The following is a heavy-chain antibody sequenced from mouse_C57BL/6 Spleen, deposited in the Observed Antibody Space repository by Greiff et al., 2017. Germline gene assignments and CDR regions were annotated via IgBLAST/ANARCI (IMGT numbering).Heavy chain of an antibody. CDR2: INPSTGGT. J-gene: IGHJ3*01. CDR3: AIRPYYDYDGAY. CDR1: GYSFTGYY. V-gene: IGHV1-42*01. D-gene: IGHD2-4*01. Sequence: FQLQQSGPELVKPGASVKISCKASGYSFTGYYMNWVKQSPEKSLEWIGEINPSTGGTTYNQKFKAKATLTVDKSSSTAYMQLKSLTSEDSAVYYCAIRPYYDYDGAYWGQGTLVTVSA.